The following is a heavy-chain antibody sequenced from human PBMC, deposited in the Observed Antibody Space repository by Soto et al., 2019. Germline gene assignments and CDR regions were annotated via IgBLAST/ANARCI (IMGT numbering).Heavy chain of an antibody. Sequence: EVQLVESGGGLVQPGRSLRLSCAASGFTFDDYAMHWVRQAPGKGLEWVSGISWNSGSIGYADSVKGRFTISRDNAKNSLYLQMKSLRAEDTALYYCAKGVGYSSSSFFDYWGQGTLVTVSS. CDR1: GFTFDDYA. D-gene: IGHD6-6*01. V-gene: IGHV3-9*01. CDR2: ISWNSGSI. CDR3: AKGVGYSSSSFFDY. J-gene: IGHJ4*02.